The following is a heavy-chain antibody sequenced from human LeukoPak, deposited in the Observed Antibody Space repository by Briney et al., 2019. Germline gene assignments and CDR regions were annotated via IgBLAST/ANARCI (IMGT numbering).Heavy chain of an antibody. CDR1: GGSISSSSYY. D-gene: IGHD3-10*01. CDR2: IYYSGST. V-gene: IGHV4-39*01. CDR3: ARPPGGYCGSDNWFDP. J-gene: IGHJ5*02. Sequence: PSETLSLTCTVSGGSISSSSYYWGWIRQPPGKGLEWIGSIYYSGSTYYNPSLKSRVTISVDTSKNQFSLKLSPVTAADTAVYYCARPPGGYCGSDNWFDPWGQGTLVTVSS.